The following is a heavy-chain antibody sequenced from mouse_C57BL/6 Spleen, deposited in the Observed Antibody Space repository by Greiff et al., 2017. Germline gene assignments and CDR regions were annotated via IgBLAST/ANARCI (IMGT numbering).Heavy chain of an antibody. CDR3: TRGVRRDYAMDY. D-gene: IGHD2-14*01. Sequence: VQLQQSGAELVRPGASVTLSCKASGYTFTDYEMHWVKQTPVHGLEWIGAIDPETGGTAYNQKFKGKAILTADKSSSTAYMELRSLTSEDSAVYYCTRGVRRDYAMDYWGQGTSVTVSS. CDR1: GYTFTDYE. CDR2: IDPETGGT. J-gene: IGHJ4*01. V-gene: IGHV1-15*01.